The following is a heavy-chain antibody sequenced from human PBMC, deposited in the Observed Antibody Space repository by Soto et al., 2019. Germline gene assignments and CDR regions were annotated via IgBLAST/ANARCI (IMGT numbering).Heavy chain of an antibody. D-gene: IGHD1-26*01. J-gene: IGHJ1*01. CDR3: ARVGAGIDGFQQ. Sequence: GASVKVSCKASGYTFTDYILHWVRQAPGQRLECMGWINAGSGDTKYSQKSQDRVTFTRDTSASTAYMELSSLRSEDTAVYYCARVGAGIDGFQQWGQGTLVTVSS. CDR1: GYTFTDYI. V-gene: IGHV1-3*01. CDR2: INAGSGDT.